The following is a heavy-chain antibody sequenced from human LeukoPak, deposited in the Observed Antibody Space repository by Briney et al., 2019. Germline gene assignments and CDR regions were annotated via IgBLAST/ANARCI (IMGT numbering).Heavy chain of an antibody. D-gene: IGHD2-15*01. V-gene: IGHV3-23*01. CDR3: AKGDVVVVAATPSWFDP. CDR1: GFTFSSYA. CDR2: ISGSGGST. Sequence: PGGSLRLSCAASGFTFSSYAMSWVRQAPGKGLEWVSAISGSGGSTYYADSVEGRFTISRDNSKNTLYLQMNSLRAEDTAVYYCAKGDVVVVAATPSWFDPWGQGTLVTVSS. J-gene: IGHJ5*02.